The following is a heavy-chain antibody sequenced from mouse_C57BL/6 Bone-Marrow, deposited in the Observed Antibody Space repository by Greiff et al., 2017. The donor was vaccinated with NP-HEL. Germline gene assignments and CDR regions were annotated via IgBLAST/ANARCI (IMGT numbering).Heavy chain of an antibody. J-gene: IGHJ2*01. CDR3: GGDPYYDPYFDY. V-gene: IGHV1-81*01. D-gene: IGHD1-1*02. CDR2: IYPRSGNT. CDR1: GYTFTSYG. Sequence: VQLQESGAELARPGASVKLSCKASGYTFTSYGISWVKQRTGQGLEWIGEIYPRSGNTYYNEKFKGKATLTADKSSSTAYMELRSLTSEDSAVYFCGGDPYYDPYFDYWGQGTTLTVSS.